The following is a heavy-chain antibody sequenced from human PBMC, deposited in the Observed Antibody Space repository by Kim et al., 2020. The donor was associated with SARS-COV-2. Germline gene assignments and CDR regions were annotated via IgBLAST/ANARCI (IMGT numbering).Heavy chain of an antibody. V-gene: IGHV4-39*01. J-gene: IGHJ4*02. CDR1: YY. CDR2: IYYSGST. Sequence: YYWGWIRQPPGKGLEWIGSIYYSGSTYYNPSLKSRVTISVDTSKNQFSLKLSSVTAADTAVYYCALGGYYDFWSGYPMFGDYFDYWGQGTLAT. CDR3: ALGGYYDFWSGYPMFGDYFDY. D-gene: IGHD3-3*01.